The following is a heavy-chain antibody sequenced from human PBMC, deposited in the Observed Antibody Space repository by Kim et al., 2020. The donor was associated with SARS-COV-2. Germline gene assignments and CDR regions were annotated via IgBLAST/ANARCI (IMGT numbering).Heavy chain of an antibody. Sequence: SETLSLTCTLSGDSVSNTKYYWGWIRQPPGKGLEWIGNVYFTGSTYQNPSLKSRLTVSVDTSKNQFSLGLRSGTAADTGIYYCARRGPRKEDAFDIWGQGTMVTVSS. J-gene: IGHJ3*02. CDR1: GDSVSNTKYY. CDR2: VYFTGST. V-gene: IGHV4-39*01. CDR3: ARRGPRKEDAFDI.